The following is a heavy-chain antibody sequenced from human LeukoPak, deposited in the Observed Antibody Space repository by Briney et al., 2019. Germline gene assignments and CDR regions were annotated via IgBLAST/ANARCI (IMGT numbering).Heavy chain of an antibody. CDR2: IYTSGST. V-gene: IGHV4-4*07. D-gene: IGHD3-10*01. J-gene: IGHJ4*02. CDR3: ARVSQGVVWFGELGYFDY. Sequence: PSETLSLTCTVSGGSISSYYWSWIRQPAGKGLEWIGRIYTSGSTNYNPSLTSRVTMSVDTSKNQFSLKLGSVTAADTAVYYCARVSQGVVWFGELGYFDYWGQGTLVTVSS. CDR1: GGSISSYY.